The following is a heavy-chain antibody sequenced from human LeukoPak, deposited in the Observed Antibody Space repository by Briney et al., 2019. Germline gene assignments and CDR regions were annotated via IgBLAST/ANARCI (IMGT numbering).Heavy chain of an antibody. Sequence: GASVKVSCKASGYTFTSYGISWVRQAPGQGLEWMGWISAYNGNTNYAQKLQGRVTMTTDTSTSTAYMELRSLRSDDTAVYYCARVSVGPITIFGVVITYYFDYWGQGTLVTVSS. J-gene: IGHJ4*02. CDR3: ARVSVGPITIFGVVITYYFDY. CDR1: GYTFTSYG. V-gene: IGHV1-18*01. CDR2: ISAYNGNT. D-gene: IGHD3-3*01.